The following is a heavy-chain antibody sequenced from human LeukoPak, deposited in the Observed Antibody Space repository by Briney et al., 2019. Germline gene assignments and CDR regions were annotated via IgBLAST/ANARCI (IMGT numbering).Heavy chain of an antibody. CDR3: AGLSEFGPAAAFDI. V-gene: IGHV4-39*01. D-gene: IGHD2-2*01. CDR2: IYYSGST. CDR1: GGSISSSSYY. J-gene: IGHJ3*02. Sequence: SETLSLTCTVSGGSISSSSYYWGWIRQPPGKGLEWIGSIYYSGSTYYNPSLKSRVTISVDTSKNQFSLKLSSVTAADTAVYYCAGLSEFGPAAAFDIWGQGTMVTVSS.